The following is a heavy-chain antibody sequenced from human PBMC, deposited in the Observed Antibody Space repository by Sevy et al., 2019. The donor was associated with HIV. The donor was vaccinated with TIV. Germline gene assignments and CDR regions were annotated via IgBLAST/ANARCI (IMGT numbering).Heavy chain of an antibody. CDR2: IYYSGST. CDR1: GGSISSYY. D-gene: IGHD5-12*01. J-gene: IGHJ4*02. CDR3: AREGDGYNLYDFDY. V-gene: IGHV4-59*01. Sequence: SETLSLTCTVSGGSISSYYWSWIRQPPGKGLEWIGYIYYSGSTNYNPSLKSRVTISVDTSKNQFSLKLSSVTAADTAVYYCAREGDGYNLYDFDYWGQGTLVTVSS.